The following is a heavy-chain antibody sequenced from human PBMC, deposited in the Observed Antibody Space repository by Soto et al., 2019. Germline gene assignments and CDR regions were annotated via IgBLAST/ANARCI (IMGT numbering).Heavy chain of an antibody. CDR3: ARESSNGYYGMDG. V-gene: IGHV1-46*01. D-gene: IGHD6-6*01. Sequence: ASVKVSCKASLYTFTNYHMHWVRQAPGQGLEWMGVINPGGDRTTYAQKFQGRVTMTRDTSTSTVHVELSSLRFEDTAVYYCARESSNGYYGMDGWGQGNTVTVSS. J-gene: IGHJ6*02. CDR1: LYTFTNYH. CDR2: INPGGDRT.